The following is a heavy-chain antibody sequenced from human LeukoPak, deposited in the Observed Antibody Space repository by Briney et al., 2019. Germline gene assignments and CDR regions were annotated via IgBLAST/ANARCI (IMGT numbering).Heavy chain of an antibody. CDR3: ARQLRGGGSYKVRYYGMDV. CDR1: GGSISSSTYY. D-gene: IGHD1-26*01. J-gene: IGHJ6*02. Sequence: SSETLSLTCTVFGGSISSSTYYWGWIRQPPGKGLEWIGSIYYSGSTYYNPSLKSRVTISVDTSKNQFSLKLSSVTAADTAVYYCARQLRGGGSYKVRYYGMDVWGQGTTITVSS. V-gene: IGHV4-39*01. CDR2: IYYSGST.